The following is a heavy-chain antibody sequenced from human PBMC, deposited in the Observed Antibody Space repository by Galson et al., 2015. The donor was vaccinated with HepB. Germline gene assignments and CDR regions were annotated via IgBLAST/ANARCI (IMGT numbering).Heavy chain of an antibody. J-gene: IGHJ4*02. CDR2: ISYDGSNK. Sequence: SLRLSCAASGFTFSNYGMHWVRQAPGKGLEWVAVISYDGSNKYYADSVKGRFTISRDNSKNTLYLQMNSLRAEDTAVYYCVRDGIYCSGGICHPYWGQGTLVTVSS. V-gene: IGHV3-30*03. CDR1: GFTFSNYG. D-gene: IGHD2-15*01. CDR3: VRDGIYCSGGICHPY.